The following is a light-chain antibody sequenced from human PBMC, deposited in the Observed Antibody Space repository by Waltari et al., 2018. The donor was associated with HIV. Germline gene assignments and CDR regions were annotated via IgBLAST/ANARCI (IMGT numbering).Light chain of an antibody. Sequence: YELTQSPSVSVSPGQTAIINCSGDHLERNYVCWYQQKPGQSPVLLLYQDTKRPSGIPERFSGSKSGNTATLTISGTQALDEAYYYCHAWDSTTVLFGGGTELTVL. CDR1: HLERNY. CDR3: HAWDSTTVL. V-gene: IGLV3-1*01. J-gene: IGLJ2*01. CDR2: QDT.